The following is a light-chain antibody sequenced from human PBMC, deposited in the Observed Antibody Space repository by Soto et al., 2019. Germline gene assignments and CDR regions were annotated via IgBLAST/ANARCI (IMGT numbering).Light chain of an antibody. Sequence: IVMPQSTATLSVSPGERATLSCRASQSVSSNLAWYQQKPGQAPRLLIYGASTRATGIPARFSGSGSGTEFTLTISSLQSEDFAVYYCQQYNNWPPGTFGQGTKVDIK. V-gene: IGKV3-15*01. CDR1: QSVSSN. CDR3: QQYNNWPPGT. J-gene: IGKJ1*01. CDR2: GAS.